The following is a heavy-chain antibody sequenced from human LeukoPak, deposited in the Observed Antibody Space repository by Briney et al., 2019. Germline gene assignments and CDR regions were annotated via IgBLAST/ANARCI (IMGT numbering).Heavy chain of an antibody. CDR3: ARSLGTMIVAY. D-gene: IGHD3-22*01. J-gene: IGHJ4*02. V-gene: IGHV4-61*02. CDR2: IYTSGST. CDR1: GGSISSGSYY. Sequence: SQTLSLTCTVSGGSISSGSYYWSWIRQPAGKGLEWIGRIYTSGSTNYNPSLKSRVTISVDTSKNQFSLKLSSVTAADTAVYYCARSLGTMIVAYWGQGTLVTVSS.